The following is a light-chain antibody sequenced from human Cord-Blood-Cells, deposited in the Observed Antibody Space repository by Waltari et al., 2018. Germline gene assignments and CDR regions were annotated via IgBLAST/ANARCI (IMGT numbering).Light chain of an antibody. CDR2: GAS. J-gene: IGKJ1*01. Sequence: EIVLTQSPGTLSLSQGERAHLSCRASQSVSSSYLAWYQQKPGQAPRLLIYGASSRATGIPDRFSGSGSGTDFTLTISRLEPEDFAVYYCQQYGSSPRTFGQGTKVEIK. V-gene: IGKV3-20*01. CDR1: QSVSSSY. CDR3: QQYGSSPRT.